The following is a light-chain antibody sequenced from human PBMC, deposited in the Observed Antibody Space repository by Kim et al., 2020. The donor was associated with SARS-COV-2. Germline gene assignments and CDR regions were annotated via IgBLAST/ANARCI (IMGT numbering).Light chain of an antibody. V-gene: IGKV4-1*01. CDR3: QHYYNIPFT. Sequence: DIVMTQSPDSLAVSLGERATINCKCSQSVLYSSNNKNYLAWYQQKPGQPPKLLIYWASTRESGVPDRFSGSGSGSDFTLTISNLQAEDVAVYYCQHYYNIPFTFGPGTKVDIK. CDR2: WAS. J-gene: IGKJ3*01. CDR1: QSVLYSSNNKNY.